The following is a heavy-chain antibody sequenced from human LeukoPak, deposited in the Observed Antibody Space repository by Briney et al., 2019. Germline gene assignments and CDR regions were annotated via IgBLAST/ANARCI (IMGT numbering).Heavy chain of an antibody. Sequence: SETLSLTCAVYGGSFSGYYWSWIRQPPGKGLEWIGEINHSGSTNYNPSLKSRVTKSVDTSKNQFSLKLSSVTAADTAVYYCASPYGDYNGAFDIWGQGTMVTVSS. CDR3: ASPYGDYNGAFDI. CDR2: INHSGST. J-gene: IGHJ3*02. D-gene: IGHD4-17*01. CDR1: GGSFSGYY. V-gene: IGHV4-34*01.